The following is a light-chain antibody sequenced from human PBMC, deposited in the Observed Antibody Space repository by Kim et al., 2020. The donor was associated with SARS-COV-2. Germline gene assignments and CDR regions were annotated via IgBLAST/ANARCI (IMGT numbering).Light chain of an antibody. CDR3: QAWDSSTVV. Sequence: YELTQPPSVSVSPGQTASITCSGDKLGDKYACWYQQKPGQSPVLVIYQDSKRSSGIPERFSGSNSGNTATLTISGTQAMDEADYYCQAWDSSTVVFGGGTQLTVL. CDR2: QDS. V-gene: IGLV3-1*01. CDR1: KLGDKY. J-gene: IGLJ2*01.